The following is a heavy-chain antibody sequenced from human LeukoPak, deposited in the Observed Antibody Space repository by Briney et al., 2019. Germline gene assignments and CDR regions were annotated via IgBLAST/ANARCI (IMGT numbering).Heavy chain of an antibody. J-gene: IGHJ4*02. Sequence: ASVKVSCKASGYTFTGYYMHWVRQAPGQGLEWMGWINPNSGGTNYAQKFQGRVTMTRDTSISTAYMELSRLRSDDTAVYYCARDAEDLAVAYFDHWGQGTLVTVSS. CDR3: ARDAEDLAVAYFDH. CDR1: GYTFTGYY. V-gene: IGHV1-2*02. D-gene: IGHD6-19*01. CDR2: INPNSGGT.